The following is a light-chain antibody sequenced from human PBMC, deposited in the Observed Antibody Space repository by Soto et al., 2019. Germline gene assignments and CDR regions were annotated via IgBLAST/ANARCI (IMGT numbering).Light chain of an antibody. CDR3: MQALQTPLT. J-gene: IGKJ4*01. CDR1: QSLLHSNGYNY. V-gene: IGKV2-28*01. Sequence: DIVMTQSPLSLPVTPGEPASISCRSSQSLLHSNGYNYLDWYLQKPGQSPQLLIYLGSNRASGVPERFSGSGSGKDFTLKISRVEAEDVGVYYCMQALQTPLTFGGGNKVEIK. CDR2: LGS.